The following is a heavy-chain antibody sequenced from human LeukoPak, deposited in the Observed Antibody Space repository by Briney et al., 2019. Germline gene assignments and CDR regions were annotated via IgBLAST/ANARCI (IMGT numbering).Heavy chain of an antibody. CDR1: GFTFSSYW. J-gene: IGHJ4*02. Sequence: GGSLRLSCAASGFTFSSYWMHWVRQAPGKGLVWVSRINTDGSSTSYADSVKGRFTTSRDNAKNTLYLQMNSLRAEDTAVYYCARASSAYGEYFDYWGQGTLVTVSS. CDR3: ARASSAYGEYFDY. D-gene: IGHD4-17*01. CDR2: INTDGSST. V-gene: IGHV3-74*01.